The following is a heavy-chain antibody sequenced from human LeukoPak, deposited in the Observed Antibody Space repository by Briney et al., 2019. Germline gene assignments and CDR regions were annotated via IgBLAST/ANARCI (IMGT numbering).Heavy chain of an antibody. D-gene: IGHD3-9*01. Sequence: ASVKVSCKASGGTFSSYAISWVRQAPGQGLEWMGIINPSGGSTSYAQKFQGRVTMTRDMSTSTVYMELSSLRSEDTAVYYCARDLGPEYYDILTGYYWVYWGQGTLVTVSS. CDR2: INPSGGST. CDR3: ARDLGPEYYDILTGYYWVY. CDR1: GGTFSSYA. J-gene: IGHJ4*02. V-gene: IGHV1-46*01.